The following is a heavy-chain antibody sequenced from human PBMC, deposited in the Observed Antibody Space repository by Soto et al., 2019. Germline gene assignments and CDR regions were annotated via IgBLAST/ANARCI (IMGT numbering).Heavy chain of an antibody. CDR3: AKDQTHYDILTGPTYYHGMDV. Sequence: EVQLLESGGGLVQPGGSLRLSCAASGFTFSSYAMSWVRQAPGKGLEWVSAISGSGGNTYYADSVKGRFTISRHNSENTHHLQHTSRRAEHTATYNRAKDQTHYDILTGPTYYHGMDVSGQGTTVTLS. D-gene: IGHD3-9*01. J-gene: IGHJ6*02. CDR1: GFTFSSYA. CDR2: ISGSGGNT. V-gene: IGHV3-23*01.